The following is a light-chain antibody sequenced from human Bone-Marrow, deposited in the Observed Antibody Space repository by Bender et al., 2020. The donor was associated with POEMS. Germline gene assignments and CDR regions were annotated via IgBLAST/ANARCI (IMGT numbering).Light chain of an antibody. V-gene: IGLV1-44*01. CDR1: SSKFGSYP. J-gene: IGLJ3*02. CDR2: NNS. CDR3: ATWDDSLNGWV. Sequence: QSVLTQPHSASGTPGQRVTISCSGSSSKFGSYPVNWYQQLPGAAPKLVIFNNSQRPSGVPDRFSGSNSGTSASLAISGLLSDDEADSYCATWDDSLNGWVFGGGTKLTVL.